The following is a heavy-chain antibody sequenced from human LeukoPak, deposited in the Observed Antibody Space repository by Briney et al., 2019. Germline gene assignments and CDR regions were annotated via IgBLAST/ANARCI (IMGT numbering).Heavy chain of an antibody. CDR3: AKVLTKYYYYMDV. CDR1: RFTFSSYS. Sequence: GGALRLSCAASRFTFSSYSMNWVGQAPGRGLEGVSYISSSNSSIYYADSVKGRFTISRDNAKNSLYLQMNSLRAEDTAVYYCAKVLTKYYYYMDVWGKGTTVTVSS. J-gene: IGHJ6*03. CDR2: ISSSNSSI. V-gene: IGHV3-48*01.